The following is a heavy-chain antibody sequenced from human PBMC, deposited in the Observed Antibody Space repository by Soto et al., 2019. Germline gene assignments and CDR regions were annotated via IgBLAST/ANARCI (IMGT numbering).Heavy chain of an antibody. V-gene: IGHV2-5*01. Sequence: SGPTLVNPTQTLTLTCTFSGFSLSTSGVGVGWIRQPPGKALEWLALIYWNDDKRYSPSLKSRLTITKDTSKNQVVLTLTNMDPVDTATYYCAHRPSGWYLFDYWGQGTLVTVSS. D-gene: IGHD6-19*01. CDR3: AHRPSGWYLFDY. CDR2: IYWNDDK. CDR1: GFSLSTSGVG. J-gene: IGHJ4*02.